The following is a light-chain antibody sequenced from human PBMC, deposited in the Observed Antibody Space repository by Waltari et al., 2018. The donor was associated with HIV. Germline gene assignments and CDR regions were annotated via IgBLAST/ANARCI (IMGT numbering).Light chain of an antibody. CDR2: GAS. J-gene: IGKJ3*01. CDR3: QQVYSSPVT. V-gene: IGKV3-15*01. CDR1: QSISSK. Sequence: EIVMTQSPATLSVSPGERAALSCRASQSISSKLAWYQQKPGQAPRLLIFGASTSATDIPARFSGSGSGTEFTLTISSLQSEDFAVYYCQQVYSSPVTFGPGTKVEIK.